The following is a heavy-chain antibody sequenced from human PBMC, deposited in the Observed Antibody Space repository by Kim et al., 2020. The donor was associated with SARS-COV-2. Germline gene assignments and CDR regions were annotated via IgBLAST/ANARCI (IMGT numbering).Heavy chain of an antibody. CDR2: IYYSGST. J-gene: IGHJ4*02. D-gene: IGHD6-6*01. Sequence: SETLSLTCTVSGGSISSYYWSWIRQPPGKGLEWIGYIYYSGSTNYNPSLKSRVTISVDTSKNQFSLKLSSVTAADTAVYYCARMTIAARHFDYWGQGTLVTVSS. V-gene: IGHV4-59*13. CDR1: GGSISSYY. CDR3: ARMTIAARHFDY.